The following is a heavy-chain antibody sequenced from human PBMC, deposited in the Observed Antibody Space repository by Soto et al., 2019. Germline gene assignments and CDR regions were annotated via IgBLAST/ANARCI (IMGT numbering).Heavy chain of an antibody. CDR1: GGSISSSS. CDR2: VYYTGNT. J-gene: IGHJ5*02. CDR3: ARYSSGYKYNWFDP. V-gene: IGHV4-59*08. Sequence: SETLSLTCTVSGGSISSSSWNWIRQAPGKGLEWIGCVYYTGNTNYNPSLKSRVTISVDTSKNQFSLKLSSVTAADTAVYYCARYSSGYKYNWFDPWGQGTLVTVSS. D-gene: IGHD3-22*01.